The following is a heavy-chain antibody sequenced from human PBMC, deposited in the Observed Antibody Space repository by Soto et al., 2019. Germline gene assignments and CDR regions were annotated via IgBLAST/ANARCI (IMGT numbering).Heavy chain of an antibody. CDR2: IYYSGST. D-gene: IGHD6-13*01. CDR3: ARSPVGGIAAAGLDY. V-gene: IGHV4-30-4*01. CDR1: GGSISSGDYY. Sequence: SATLSLTCTVSGGSISSGDYYWSWIRQPPGKGLEWIGYIYYSGSTYYNPSLKSRVTISVDTSENQFSLKLSSVTAADTAVYYCARSPVGGIAAAGLDYWGQGTLVTVSS. J-gene: IGHJ4*02.